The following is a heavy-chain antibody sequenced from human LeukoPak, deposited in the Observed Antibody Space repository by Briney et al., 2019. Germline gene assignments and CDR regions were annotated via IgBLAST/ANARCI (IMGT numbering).Heavy chain of an antibody. CDR3: TRDSGLTGYDLLDY. CDR1: GFPFSTYW. V-gene: IGHV3-7*01. D-gene: IGHD5-12*01. CDR2: IKNDGSEK. Sequence: GGSLRLSCAASGFPFSTYWITWVRHAPGKGLEWVANIKNDGSEKYYVDSVKGRFTISRDNAENSLFLQMNSLRVEDTAIYYCTRDSGLTGYDLLDYWGQGTLVTVSS. J-gene: IGHJ4*02.